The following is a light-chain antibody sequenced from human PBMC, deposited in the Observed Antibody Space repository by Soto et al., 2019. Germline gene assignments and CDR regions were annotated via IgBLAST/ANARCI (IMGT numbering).Light chain of an antibody. J-gene: IGKJ1*01. CDR1: QSVSSN. V-gene: IGKV3-15*01. Sequence: EILMTQSPATLSVSLGERGTLSCGASQSVSSNLAWYQQKPGQAPRLLIYGASTRATGIPARFGGSGSGTEFTLTISSLQSEDFAVYYCQQYNNWPQTFGQGTKVDIK. CDR3: QQYNNWPQT. CDR2: GAS.